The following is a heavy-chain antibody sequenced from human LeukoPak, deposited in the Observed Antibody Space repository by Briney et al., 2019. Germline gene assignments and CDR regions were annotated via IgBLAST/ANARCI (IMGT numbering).Heavy chain of an antibody. CDR1: GGTFSSYA. CDR3: ARELATSEYYYYYGMDV. V-gene: IGHV1-69*04. J-gene: IGHJ6*02. Sequence: VASVKVSCKASGGTFSSYAISWVRQAPGHGLEWMGRIIPIFGIANYAQKFQGRVTITADKSTSTAYMELSSLRFGDTAVYYCARELATSEYYYYYGMDVWGQGTTVTVSS. CDR2: IIPIFGIA.